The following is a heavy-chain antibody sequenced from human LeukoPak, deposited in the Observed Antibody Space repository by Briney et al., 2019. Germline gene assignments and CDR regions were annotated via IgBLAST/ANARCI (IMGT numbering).Heavy chain of an antibody. CDR1: GFTFSDYY. Sequence: GGSLRLSCAASGFTFSDYYMSWIRQAPGKGLEWVSYISSSGSTIYYADSVKGRFTISRDNTKNSLYLQMNSLRAEDTAVYYCASSIAVAGPFDHWGQGTLVTVSS. CDR2: ISSSGSTI. CDR3: ASSIAVAGPFDH. D-gene: IGHD6-19*01. V-gene: IGHV3-11*01. J-gene: IGHJ4*02.